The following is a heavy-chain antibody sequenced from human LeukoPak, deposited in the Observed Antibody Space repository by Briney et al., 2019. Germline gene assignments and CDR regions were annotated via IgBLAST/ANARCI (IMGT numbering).Heavy chain of an antibody. CDR1: GFTFGSYW. V-gene: IGHV3-7*01. CDR3: ARANSAYDLSDYYYYYYMDV. J-gene: IGHJ6*03. D-gene: IGHD5-12*01. CDR2: IKQDGSEK. Sequence: GGSLRLSCVASGFTFGSYWMSWVRQAPGRGLEWVANIKQDGSEKYYVDSVKGRFTISRDNAKNSLYLQMNSLRAKDTAVYYCARANSAYDLSDYYYYYYMDVWGKGTTVTVSS.